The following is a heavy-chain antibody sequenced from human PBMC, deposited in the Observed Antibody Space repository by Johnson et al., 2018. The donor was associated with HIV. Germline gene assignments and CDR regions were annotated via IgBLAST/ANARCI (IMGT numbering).Heavy chain of an antibody. CDR3: AKDLGITAAGRGGLDAFDI. J-gene: IGHJ3*02. CDR1: GFTFNSYA. Sequence: VQLVESGGGLIQPGGSLRLSCAASGFTFNSYAMSWVRQGPGKGLEWVAAISGRGGSTYYADSVKGRFTISRDNSRNTLYLQMKSLRAEDTAVYYCAKDLGITAAGRGGLDAFDIWGQGTMVTVSS. V-gene: IGHV3-23*04. D-gene: IGHD6-25*01. CDR2: ISGRGGST.